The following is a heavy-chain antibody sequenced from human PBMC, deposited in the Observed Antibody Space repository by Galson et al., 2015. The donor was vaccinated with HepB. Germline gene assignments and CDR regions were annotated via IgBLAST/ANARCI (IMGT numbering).Heavy chain of an antibody. J-gene: IGHJ4*02. V-gene: IGHV1-3*01. CDR1: GYTFTSYA. D-gene: IGHD3-22*01. Sequence: SVKVSCKASGYTFTSYAMHWVRQAPGQRLEWMGWINAGNGNTKYSQKFQGRVTITRDTSASTAYMELSSLRSEDTAVYYCARDRNYYDISGYGSWGQGTLVTVSS. CDR2: INAGNGNT. CDR3: ARDRNYYDISGYGS.